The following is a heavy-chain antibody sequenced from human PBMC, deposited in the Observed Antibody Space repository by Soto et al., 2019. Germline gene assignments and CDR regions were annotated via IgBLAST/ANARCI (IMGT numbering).Heavy chain of an antibody. V-gene: IGHV1-18*01. CDR2: ISAYNGNT. D-gene: IGHD2-15*01. J-gene: IGHJ3*02. CDR1: GYTFTSYG. Sequence: ASVKVSCKASGYTFTSYGISWVRQAPGQGLEWMGWISAYNGNTNYAQKLQGRVTMTTDTSTSTAYMELRSLRSDDTAVYYCARGIDPIVVVVAANAGAFDIWGQETMVTVS. CDR3: ARGIDPIVVVVAANAGAFDI.